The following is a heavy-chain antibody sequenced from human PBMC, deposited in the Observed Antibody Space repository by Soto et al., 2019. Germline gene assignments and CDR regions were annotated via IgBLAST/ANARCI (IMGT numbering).Heavy chain of an antibody. CDR2: MNEDGSTT. CDR1: GFTFGTYA. D-gene: IGHD3-10*01. J-gene: IGHJ6*02. V-gene: IGHV3-74*01. CDR3: ARDLSGRADV. Sequence: EVQLLESGGGLVQSGGSLRLSCAASGFTFGTYAMSWVRQTPEKGLEWVSRMNEDGSTTDYADSVKGRFTISRDNARNTLYLQMNSLRAEDTAVYYCARDLSGRADVWGQGTTVTVSS.